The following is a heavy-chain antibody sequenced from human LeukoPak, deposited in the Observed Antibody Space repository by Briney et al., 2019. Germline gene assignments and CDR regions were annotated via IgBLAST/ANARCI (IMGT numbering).Heavy chain of an antibody. D-gene: IGHD6-13*01. CDR2: INPNSGGT. Sequence: ASVKVSCKASGYTFTGYYIHWVRQAPGQGLEWMGWINPNSGGTNYAQKFQGRVTMTRDTSISTAYMELSRLRSDDTAVYYCARSAESSSWVEFYYWGQGTLVTVSS. CDR1: GYTFTGYY. CDR3: ARSAESSSWVEFYY. J-gene: IGHJ4*02. V-gene: IGHV1-2*02.